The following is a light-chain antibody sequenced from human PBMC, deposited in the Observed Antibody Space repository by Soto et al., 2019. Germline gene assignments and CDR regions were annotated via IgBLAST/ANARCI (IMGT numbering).Light chain of an antibody. CDR3: QQGSNWPPGLT. V-gene: IGKV3-11*01. J-gene: IGKJ4*01. CDR2: GAS. Sequence: EGVLTPSTGTLSLSPGDRATLSCRPSQSVSNTYVAWYQHIPGQAPRLLMYGASIRAAGVPSRFSGSGSGTDFTLTISSLEPEDFAVYYCQQGSNWPPGLTFGGGTKVDIK. CDR1: QSVSNTY.